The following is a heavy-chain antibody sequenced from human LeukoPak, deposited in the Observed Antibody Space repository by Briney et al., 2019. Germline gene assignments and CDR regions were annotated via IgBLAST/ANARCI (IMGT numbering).Heavy chain of an antibody. J-gene: IGHJ3*02. CDR1: GYTFTSYG. CDR3: ARGLDLKDAFHI. D-gene: IGHD6-6*01. Sequence: ASVKVSCKASGYTFTSYGITWVRQAPGQGLEWMGWISGYNGNTNYAQNLQGRVTMTTDTSTSTAYMERRGLRSDDTAVYYCARGLDLKDAFHIWGQGTMVTVSS. CDR2: ISGYNGNT. V-gene: IGHV1-18*01.